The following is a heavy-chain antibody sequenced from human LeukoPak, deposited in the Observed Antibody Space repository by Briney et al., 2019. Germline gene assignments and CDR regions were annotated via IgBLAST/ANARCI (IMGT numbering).Heavy chain of an antibody. J-gene: IGHJ5*02. V-gene: IGHV1-69*04. CDR2: IIPIFGIA. CDR3: AREKGDIVVVPAARSWFDP. D-gene: IGHD2-2*01. CDR1: GGTFSSYA. Sequence: ASVKVSCKASGGTFSSYAISWVRQAPGQGPEWMGRIIPIFGIANYAQKFQGRVTITADKSTSTAYMELSSLRSEDTAVYYCAREKGDIVVVPAARSWFDPWGQGTLVTVSS.